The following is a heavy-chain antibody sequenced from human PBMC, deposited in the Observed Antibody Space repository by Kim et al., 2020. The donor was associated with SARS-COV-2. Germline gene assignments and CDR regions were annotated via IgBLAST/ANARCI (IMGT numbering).Heavy chain of an antibody. CDR3: VKDIAVADFYYFDY. D-gene: IGHD6-19*01. Sequence: GGSLRLSCAASGFIFDDYAMHWVRQAPGKGLEWVSGISWNSGKIAYADSVKGRFSISRDNAKNSLYLQMNSLRADDTAVYYCVKDIAVADFYYFDYWCQG. J-gene: IGHJ4*02. CDR2: ISWNSGKI. CDR1: GFIFDDYA. V-gene: IGHV3-9*01.